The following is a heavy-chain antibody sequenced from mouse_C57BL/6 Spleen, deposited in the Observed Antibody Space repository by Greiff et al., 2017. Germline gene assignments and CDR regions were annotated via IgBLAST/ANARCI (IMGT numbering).Heavy chain of an antibody. J-gene: IGHJ2*01. D-gene: IGHD1-1*01. CDR2: IYPGSGST. Sequence: QVQLKQPGAELVKPGASVKMSCKASGYTFTSYWITWVKQRPGQGLEWIGDIYPGSGSTNYNEKFKSKATLTVDTSSSTAYMQLSSLTSEDSAVYYCARRGIYYYGSFDYWGQGTTLTVSS. CDR1: GYTFTSYW. V-gene: IGHV1-55*01. CDR3: ARRGIYYYGSFDY.